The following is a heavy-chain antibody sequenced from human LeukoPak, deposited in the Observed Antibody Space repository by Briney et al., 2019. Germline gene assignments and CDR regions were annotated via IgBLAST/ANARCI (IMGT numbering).Heavy chain of an antibody. CDR3: ASVDTAMALDY. D-gene: IGHD5-18*01. V-gene: IGHV4-30-4*01. CDR2: IYYSGST. J-gene: IGHJ4*02. CDR1: GGSISSGDYY. Sequence: KSSETLSLTCTVSGGSISSGDYYWSWIRQPPGKGLEWIGYIYYSGSTYYNPSLKSRVTISVDTSKNQFSLKLSSVTAADTAVYYCASVDTAMALDYWGQGTLVTVSS.